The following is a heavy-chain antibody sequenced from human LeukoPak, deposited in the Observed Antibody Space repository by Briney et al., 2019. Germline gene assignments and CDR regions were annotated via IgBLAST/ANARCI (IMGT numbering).Heavy chain of an antibody. CDR3: ARDRAAADGFDY. J-gene: IGHJ4*02. Sequence: ASVKVSCKAPGYTFTGYYMHWVRQAPGQGLEWMGWINPNSGGTNYAQKFQGRVTMTRDTSISTAYMELSRPRSDDTAVYYCARDRAAADGFDYWGQGTLVTVSS. D-gene: IGHD6-13*01. CDR2: INPNSGGT. CDR1: GYTFTGYY. V-gene: IGHV1-2*02.